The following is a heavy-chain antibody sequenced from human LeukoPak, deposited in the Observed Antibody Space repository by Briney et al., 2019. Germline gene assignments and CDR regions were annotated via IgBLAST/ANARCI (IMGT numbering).Heavy chain of an antibody. J-gene: IGHJ6*02. CDR2: IYPGDSETTDT. CDR3: ARLSAGNYYNGMDV. Sequence: GESLKISCKGSGYSFTSYWIGWVRQMPGKGLEWMGIIYPGDSETTDTRYSPSFRGQVTISADRSISTAYLQWSSLKASDTAMYYCARLSAGNYYNGMDVWGQGTTVTVSS. V-gene: IGHV5-51*01. CDR1: GYSFTSYW.